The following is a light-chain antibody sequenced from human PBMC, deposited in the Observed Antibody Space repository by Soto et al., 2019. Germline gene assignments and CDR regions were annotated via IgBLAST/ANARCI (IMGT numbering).Light chain of an antibody. Sequence: QSVLTQPPSASGAPGQRVTISCSGSSSNVGSNTVSWYQQFPGTAPKLLIHSNNKRPSGVPDRFSGSKSGTSASLAISGLQSEDDADYYCAAWDDSLNASVFGGGTKVTVL. CDR3: AAWDDSLNASV. CDR1: SSNVGSNT. V-gene: IGLV1-44*01. CDR2: SNN. J-gene: IGLJ1*01.